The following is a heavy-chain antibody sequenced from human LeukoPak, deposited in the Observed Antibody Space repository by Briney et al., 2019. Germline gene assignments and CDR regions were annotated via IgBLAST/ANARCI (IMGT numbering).Heavy chain of an antibody. CDR2: INADGSTT. CDR1: GFTFGNSW. V-gene: IGHV3-74*01. D-gene: IGHD1-14*01. J-gene: IGHJ3*01. CDR3: VVVVEPPDSDGFDV. Sequence: GGSLRLSCAASGFTFGNSWVHWVRRAPGKGLVWVSLINADGSTTTYADSVKGRLTISRDNARNTLSLQMNSLTIEDTAVYYCVVVVEPPDSDGFDVWGQGTMITVSS.